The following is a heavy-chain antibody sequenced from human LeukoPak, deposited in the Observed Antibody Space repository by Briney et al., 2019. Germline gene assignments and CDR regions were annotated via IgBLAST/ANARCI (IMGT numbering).Heavy chain of an antibody. Sequence: GGSLRLSRLASGFTFNSLSMNWVRQVPGKGLEWVSHITGTGRTTHYSDSVKGRFSISRDNAKNSLFLQMDSLRVEDTGVYYCATDGDGPAGYALHYWGQGILVAVSS. CDR3: ATDGDGPAGYALHY. J-gene: IGHJ4*02. CDR1: GFTFNSLS. D-gene: IGHD5-18*01. CDR2: ITGTGRTT. V-gene: IGHV3-48*01.